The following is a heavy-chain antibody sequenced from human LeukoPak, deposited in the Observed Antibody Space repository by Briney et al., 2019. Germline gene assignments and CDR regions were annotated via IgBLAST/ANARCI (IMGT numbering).Heavy chain of an antibody. CDR2: IIPILGIA. CDR3: ARDRWGTVTSNWFDP. Sequence: SVKVSCKASGGTFSSYTISWVRQAPGQGLEWMRRIIPILGIANYAQKFQGRVTITADKSTSTAYMELSSLRSEDTAVYYCARDRWGTVTSNWFDPWGQRTLVTVSS. CDR1: GGTFSSYT. D-gene: IGHD4-17*01. V-gene: IGHV1-69*04. J-gene: IGHJ5*02.